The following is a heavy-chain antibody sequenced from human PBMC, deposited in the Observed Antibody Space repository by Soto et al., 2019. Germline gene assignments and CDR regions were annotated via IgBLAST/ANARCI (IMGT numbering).Heavy chain of an antibody. Sequence: VGSLRLSCDASGFTFSDYHMSWIRQAPGKGLEWVSYISSSGSTIYIAVSVEGRFTISRDNARKSLHLQMNSLRAEDTAIYYCARGHGYCSGGTCSQFDYWGQGTQVTVSS. V-gene: IGHV3-11*01. CDR2: ISSSGSTI. D-gene: IGHD2-15*01. CDR1: GFTFSDYH. CDR3: ARGHGYCSGGTCSQFDY. J-gene: IGHJ4*02.